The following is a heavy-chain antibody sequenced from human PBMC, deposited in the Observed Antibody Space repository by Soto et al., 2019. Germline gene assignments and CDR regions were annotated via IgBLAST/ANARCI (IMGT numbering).Heavy chain of an antibody. Sequence: EVQLLESGGGLVQPGGSLRLSCAASGFTFSSYAMSWVRQAPGKGLEWVSAISGSGGSTYYADSVKGRFTISRDNSKNTLYLTMDSLRAEDTAVYYCAKRYCISTSCYYYYYGMDVWGQGTTVTVSS. CDR2: ISGSGGST. V-gene: IGHV3-23*01. D-gene: IGHD2-2*01. CDR3: AKRYCISTSCYYYYYGMDV. J-gene: IGHJ6*02. CDR1: GFTFSSYA.